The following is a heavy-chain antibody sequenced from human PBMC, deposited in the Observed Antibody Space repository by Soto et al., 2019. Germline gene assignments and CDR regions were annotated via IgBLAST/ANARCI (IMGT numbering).Heavy chain of an antibody. D-gene: IGHD6-13*01. CDR2: INHSGST. J-gene: IGHJ5*02. CDR3: ARGALLIAAAGTNWFDP. CDR1: GGSFSGYY. Sequence: PSETLSLTCAVYGGSFSGYYWRWIRQPPGKGLEWIGEINHSGSTNYNPSLKSRVTISVDTSKNQFSLKLSSVTAADTAVYYCARGALLIAAAGTNWFDPWGQGTLVTVSS. V-gene: IGHV4-34*01.